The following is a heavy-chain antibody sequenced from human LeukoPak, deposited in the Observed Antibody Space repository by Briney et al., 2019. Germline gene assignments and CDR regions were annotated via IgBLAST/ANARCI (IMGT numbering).Heavy chain of an antibody. J-gene: IGHJ4*02. Sequence: GGSLRLSCAASGFTFSSYSMNWVRQAPGKGLEWVTYISSSSSTIYYADSVKGRFTISRDNAKNSLYLQMNSLRAEDTAVYYCARERQQLPNDYWGQGTLVTVSS. D-gene: IGHD6-13*01. CDR3: ARERQQLPNDY. CDR2: ISSSSSTI. V-gene: IGHV3-48*01. CDR1: GFTFSSYS.